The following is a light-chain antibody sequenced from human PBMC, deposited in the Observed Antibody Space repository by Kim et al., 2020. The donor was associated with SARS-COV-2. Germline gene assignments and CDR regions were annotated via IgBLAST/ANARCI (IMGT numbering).Light chain of an antibody. Sequence: PGQRVTISCSGGSSNIGSNTVDWYQQIPGTAPKLLIYRNNQRPSGVPDRFSGSKSGTSASLAISGLQSGDEADYYCAAWDDGLNWVFGGGTQLTVL. CDR1: SSNIGSNT. CDR3: AAWDDGLNWV. J-gene: IGLJ3*02. V-gene: IGLV1-44*01. CDR2: RNN.